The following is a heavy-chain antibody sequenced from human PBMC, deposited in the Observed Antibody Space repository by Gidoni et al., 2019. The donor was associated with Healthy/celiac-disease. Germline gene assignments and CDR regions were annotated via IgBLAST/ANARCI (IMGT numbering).Heavy chain of an antibody. CDR2: ISWDGGST. CDR1: GFTFDDYT. Sequence: EVQLVESGGVVVQPGESLRLSCAASGFTFDDYTMHWVRQAPGKGLEWVSLISWDGGSTYYADSVKGRFTISRDNSKNSLYLQMNSLRTEDTALYYCAKDMARYGSGCLLDYWGQGTLVTVSS. CDR3: AKDMARYGSGCLLDY. J-gene: IGHJ4*02. V-gene: IGHV3-43*01. D-gene: IGHD3-10*01.